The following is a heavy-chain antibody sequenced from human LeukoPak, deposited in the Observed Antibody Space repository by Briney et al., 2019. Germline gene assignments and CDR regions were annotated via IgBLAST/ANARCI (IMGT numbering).Heavy chain of an antibody. CDR3: ARVKIAAAGTGYYYYGMDV. Sequence: SETLSLTCTVSGGSISSGDYYWSWIRQPPGKGLEWIGYIYYSGSTYYNPSLKSRVTISVDTSKSQFSLKLSSVTAADTAVYYCARVKIAAAGTGYYYYGMDVWGQGTTVTVSS. D-gene: IGHD6-13*01. V-gene: IGHV4-30-4*02. CDR2: IYYSGST. J-gene: IGHJ6*02. CDR1: GGSISSGDYY.